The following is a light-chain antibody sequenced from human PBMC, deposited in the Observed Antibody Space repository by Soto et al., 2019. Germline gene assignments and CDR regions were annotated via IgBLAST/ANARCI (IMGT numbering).Light chain of an antibody. J-gene: IGLJ2*01. CDR1: SSNVGAGYD. Sequence: QSVLTQPPSVSGAPGQRITISCTGTSSNVGAGYDVHWYQHLPGRAPRLLVYGYKNRASGIPDRFSVSRSGTSDSLAITGLQAEDEAEYFCQSFDISLRGFAFGGGTKLTVL. CDR3: QSFDISLRGFA. CDR2: GYK. V-gene: IGLV1-40*02.